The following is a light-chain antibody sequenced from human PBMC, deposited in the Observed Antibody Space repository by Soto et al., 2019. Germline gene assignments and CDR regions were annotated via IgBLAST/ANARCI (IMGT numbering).Light chain of an antibody. Sequence: EIVLTQSPATLSLSPGERATLSCRASQSVSSYLAWYQQKPGQAPRLLIYDASNRATGIPARFSGSGSGTDLTLTISSLEPEDFAVYYCQQRSNWPLALTFGGGTKVEIK. V-gene: IGKV3-11*01. J-gene: IGKJ4*01. CDR1: QSVSSY. CDR2: DAS. CDR3: QQRSNWPLALT.